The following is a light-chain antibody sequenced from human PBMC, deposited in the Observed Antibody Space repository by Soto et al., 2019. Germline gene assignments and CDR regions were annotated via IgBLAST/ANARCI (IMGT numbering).Light chain of an antibody. V-gene: IGLV2-14*01. CDR3: CSYTTSNTRQIV. Sequence: QSALTRPAAVSECTAQSPTISCTGTSSDVGGYNYVSWYQQHPGKAPKFMIYDVSNRPSGVSNRFSGSKSGNTASLTISGLQAEDEADYYCCSYTTSNTRQIVFGTGTKVTVL. CDR1: SSDVGGYNY. J-gene: IGLJ1*01. CDR2: DVS.